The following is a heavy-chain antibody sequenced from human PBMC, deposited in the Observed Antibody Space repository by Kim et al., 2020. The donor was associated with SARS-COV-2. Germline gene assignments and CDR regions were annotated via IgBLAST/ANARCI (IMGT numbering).Heavy chain of an antibody. V-gene: IGHV3-15*01. J-gene: IGHJ4*02. D-gene: IGHD2-2*01. Sequence: PVKGRFTISRDDSKNTLYLQMNSLKTEDTAVYYCTTEDCSSTSCYGGNDYWGQGTLVTVSS. CDR3: TTEDCSSTSCYGGNDY.